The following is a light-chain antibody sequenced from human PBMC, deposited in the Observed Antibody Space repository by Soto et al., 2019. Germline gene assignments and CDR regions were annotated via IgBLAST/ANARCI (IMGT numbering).Light chain of an antibody. Sequence: DIQVTQCPSSLSASVGDRVTITCQASQNINNYVNWYQKKPGRAPKLLIYDASNLEAGVPSRFRGSGSGTDITFTISRLPPEDIATYYCQQYENLPTFGQGTRLEIK. CDR2: DAS. CDR1: QNINNY. V-gene: IGKV1-33*01. J-gene: IGKJ5*01. CDR3: QQYENLPT.